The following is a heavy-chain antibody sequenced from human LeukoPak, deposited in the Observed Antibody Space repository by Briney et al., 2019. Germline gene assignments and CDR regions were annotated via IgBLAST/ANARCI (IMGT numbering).Heavy chain of an antibody. Sequence: GGSLRLSCAASGFTFSIYGMHWVRQAPGKGLEWVAFIRYDGSNKYYADSVKGRFTISRDNSKNTLYLQMNSLRAEDTAVYYCARQSSIWNDGTNTDFNYWGQGTLVTVSS. CDR1: GFTFSIYG. CDR3: ARQSSIWNDGTNTDFNY. CDR2: IRYDGSNK. J-gene: IGHJ4*02. D-gene: IGHD1-1*01. V-gene: IGHV3-30*02.